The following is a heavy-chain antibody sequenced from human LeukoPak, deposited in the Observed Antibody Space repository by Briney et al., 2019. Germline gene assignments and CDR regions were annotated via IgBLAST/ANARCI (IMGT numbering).Heavy chain of an antibody. CDR1: GFTFDDYA. V-gene: IGHV3-43D*04. J-gene: IGHJ3*02. CDR2: ISWDGGST. Sequence: GGSLRLSCAASGFTFDDYAMHWVRQAPGKGLEWVSLISWDGGSTYYADSVKGRFTISRDNSKNSLYLQMNSLRAEDTALYYCAKDIEGTAIVTYAFDIWGQGTMVTVSS. D-gene: IGHD5-18*01. CDR3: AKDIEGTAIVTYAFDI.